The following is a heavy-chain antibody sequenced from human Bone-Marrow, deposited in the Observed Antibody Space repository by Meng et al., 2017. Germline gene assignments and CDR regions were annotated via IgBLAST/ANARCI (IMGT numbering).Heavy chain of an antibody. D-gene: IGHD3-22*01. CDR3: AKIYYYDSSGYPIRDY. Sequence: GESLKISCAASGFTFDDYAMHWVRQAPGKGLEWVSAISGSGGSTYYADSVKGRFTISRDNSKNTLYLQMNSLRAEDTAVYYCAKIYYYDSSGYPIRDYWGQGTLVT. CDR1: GFTFDDYA. CDR2: ISGSGGST. V-gene: IGHV3-23*01. J-gene: IGHJ4*02.